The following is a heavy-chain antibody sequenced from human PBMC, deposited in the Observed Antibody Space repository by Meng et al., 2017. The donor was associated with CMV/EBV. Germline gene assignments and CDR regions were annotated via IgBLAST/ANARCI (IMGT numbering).Heavy chain of an antibody. CDR2: MNPNSGNT. CDR3: ARNGLPTPFWSGLGAPNWFDP. Sequence: ASVKVSCKASGYTFTSYDINWVRQATGQGLEWMGWMNPNSGNTGYAQKFQGRVTMTRNTSISTAYTELSSLRSEDTAVYYCARNGLPTPFWSGLGAPNWFDPWGQGTLVTVSS. J-gene: IGHJ5*02. CDR1: GYTFTSYD. D-gene: IGHD3-3*01. V-gene: IGHV1-8*01.